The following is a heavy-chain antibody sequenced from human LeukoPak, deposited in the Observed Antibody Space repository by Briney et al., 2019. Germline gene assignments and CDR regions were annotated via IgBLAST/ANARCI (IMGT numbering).Heavy chain of an antibody. CDR2: ISWNSGSI. CDR3: AKGRYYYDSSGYDY. V-gene: IGHV3-9*03. D-gene: IGHD3-22*01. Sequence: PGRSLRLSCAASGFTFDDYGMHWVRQAPGKGLEWVSGISWNSGSIGYADSVKGRFTISRDNAKNSLYLQMNSLRAEDMALYYCAKGRYYYDSSGYDYWGQGTLVTVSS. J-gene: IGHJ4*02. CDR1: GFTFDDYG.